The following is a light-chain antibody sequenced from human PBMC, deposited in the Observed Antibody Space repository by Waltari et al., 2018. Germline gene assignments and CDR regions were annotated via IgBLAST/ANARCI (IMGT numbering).Light chain of an antibody. V-gene: IGLV1-44*01. CDR3: AAWDDSLIWV. CDR1: TSNIGSNT. J-gene: IGLJ3*02. Sequence: QSVLTQPPSASGTHGQRVTISCSGSTSNIGSNTVNWYRQLPGTAPKLLIYTNNQRPSGVPDRFSGSKSGTSASLAISGLQSEDEADYYCAAWDDSLIWVFGGGTKLTVL. CDR2: TNN.